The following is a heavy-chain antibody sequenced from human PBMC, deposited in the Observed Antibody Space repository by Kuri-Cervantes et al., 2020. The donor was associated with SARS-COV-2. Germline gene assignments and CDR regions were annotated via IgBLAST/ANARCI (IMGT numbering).Heavy chain of an antibody. Sequence: SVKVSCKASGGTFSSYAISWVRQAPGQGLEWMGGIIPILGIANYAQKFQDRVTMTTDTSTSTAYMELRSLRPDDTAVYYCARGRRLPQFNYYYGMDVWGQGTTVTVSS. CDR2: IIPILGIA. CDR1: GGTFSSYA. J-gene: IGHJ6*02. D-gene: IGHD6-25*01. CDR3: ARGRRLPQFNYYYGMDV. V-gene: IGHV1-69*10.